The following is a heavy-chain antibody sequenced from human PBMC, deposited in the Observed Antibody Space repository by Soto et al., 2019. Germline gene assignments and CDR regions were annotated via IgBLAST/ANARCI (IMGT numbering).Heavy chain of an antibody. CDR2: IIPIFTRT. D-gene: IGHD2-15*01. Sequence: QLQLVQSGTEVKEPGSSVKVSCKASGGTFSTSSFVWVRQGPGQGLEWMGGIIPIFTRTNFAQKFQGRVTFSADESTRTTYIELRSLTSEDTAIYYCARDVVRSTAGDFLGQGTLVTVSS. J-gene: IGHJ4*02. V-gene: IGHV1-69*01. CDR1: GGTFSTSS. CDR3: ARDVVRSTAGDF.